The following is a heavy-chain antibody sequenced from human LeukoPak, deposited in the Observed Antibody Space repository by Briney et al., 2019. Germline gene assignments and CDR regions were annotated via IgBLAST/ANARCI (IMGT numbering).Heavy chain of an antibody. V-gene: IGHV3-9*03. CDR1: ALSIDDYA. CDR3: AKGSTYCGGDCYGYYFDY. D-gene: IGHD2-21*01. Sequence: RRSLRLSCAASALSIDDYAMHWVRQAPGKGLGWVSGISWNSGSIGYADSVKGRFTIARDNAKNSLYLQMNSLRADDMRLYYCAKGSTYCGGDCYGYYFDYWGQGTLVTVSS. CDR2: ISWNSGSI. J-gene: IGHJ4*02.